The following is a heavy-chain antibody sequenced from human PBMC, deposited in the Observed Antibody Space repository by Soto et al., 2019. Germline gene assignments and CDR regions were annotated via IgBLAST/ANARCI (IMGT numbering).Heavy chain of an antibody. CDR2: IFPRDSDT. D-gene: IGHD3-10*01. CDR3: TRLGSLMLPMGY. V-gene: IGHV5-51*01. CDR1: GYPIANYW. Sequence: PGDSLKTCSQTSGYPIANYWSAWVSHKPGRGLEWMGLIFPRDSDTRYTSSFEVQVTISADRSIATAYLQCTTLKASDSATYFSTRLGSLMLPMGYGGQPSPLTVSA. J-gene: IGHJ4*02.